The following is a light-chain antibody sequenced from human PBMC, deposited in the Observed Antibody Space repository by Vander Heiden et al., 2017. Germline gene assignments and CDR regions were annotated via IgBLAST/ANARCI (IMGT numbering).Light chain of an antibody. Sequence: DIQMTQSPSSLSASVGDRVTITCRASQSISSYLNWYQQKPGKAPKLLIYAASSLQSGVPSRFSGSGSGTDFTLTISSRQPEDFATYYCQQSYSNPRLFTFGHGTKVDIK. CDR2: AAS. CDR3: QQSYSNPRLFT. J-gene: IGKJ3*01. CDR1: QSISSY. V-gene: IGKV1-39*01.